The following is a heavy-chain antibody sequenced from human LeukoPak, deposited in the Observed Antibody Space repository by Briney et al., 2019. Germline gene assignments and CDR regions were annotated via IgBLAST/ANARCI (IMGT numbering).Heavy chain of an antibody. J-gene: IGHJ4*02. Sequence: SETLSLTCTVSGGSISSGGYYWSWIRQPPGKGLEWIGYIYHSGSTYYNPSLKSRVTISVDTSKNQFSLKLSSVTAADTAVYYCARGTRRRGYSYGFTLGYWGQGTLVTVSS. CDR3: ARGTRRRGYSYGFTLGY. CDR2: IYHSGST. V-gene: IGHV4-30-2*01. CDR1: GGSISSGGYY. D-gene: IGHD5-18*01.